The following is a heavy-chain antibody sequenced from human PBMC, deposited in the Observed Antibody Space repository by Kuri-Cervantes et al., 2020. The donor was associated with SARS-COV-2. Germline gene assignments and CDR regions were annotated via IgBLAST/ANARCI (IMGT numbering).Heavy chain of an antibody. CDR1: GFTFSSYA. Sequence: GGSLRLSCAASGFTFSSYAMSWVRQAPGKGLEWVSSISSSSSYIYYADSVKGRFTISRDNAKNSLYLQMNGLRAEDTAVYYCARDLRIAAAGFDYWGQGTLVTVSS. V-gene: IGHV3-21*01. J-gene: IGHJ4*02. CDR2: ISSSSSYI. CDR3: ARDLRIAAAGFDY. D-gene: IGHD6-13*01.